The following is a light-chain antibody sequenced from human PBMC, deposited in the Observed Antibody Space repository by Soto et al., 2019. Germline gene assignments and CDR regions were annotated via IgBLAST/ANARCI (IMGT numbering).Light chain of an antibody. CDR2: DVS. Sequence: DIQMTQSPSTLFASVGDRVTITCRASQSVSDRLAWYQQKPGKAPNVLIYDVSTLESGVPSRFSGSGFGTEFILTISSLQPEDFATYYCEQAGSFPIPFGQRTLLAVK. CDR1: QSVSDR. V-gene: IGKV1-5*01. J-gene: IGKJ5*01. CDR3: EQAGSFPIP.